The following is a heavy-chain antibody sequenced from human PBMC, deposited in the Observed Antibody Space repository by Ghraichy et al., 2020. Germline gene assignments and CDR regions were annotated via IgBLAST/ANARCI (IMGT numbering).Heavy chain of an antibody. J-gene: IGHJ4*02. CDR1: GFTFNNYW. Sequence: GGSLRLSCAASGFTFNNYWMTWVRQAPGKGLEWVANIKQDGTAKYYVDSVKGRFTISRDNAKNSLYLQMNSLRAEDTAVYFCARDDNYDSEAHYWGQGTLVTVSS. V-gene: IGHV3-7*03. D-gene: IGHD3-16*01. CDR3: ARDDNYDSEAHY. CDR2: IKQDGTAK.